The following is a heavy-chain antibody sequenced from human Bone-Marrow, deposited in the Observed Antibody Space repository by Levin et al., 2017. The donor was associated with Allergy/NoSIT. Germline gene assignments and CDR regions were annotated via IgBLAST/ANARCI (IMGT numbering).Heavy chain of an antibody. CDR1: TDSFTPFF. CDR2: ILHNGIP. D-gene: IGHD3-10*01. V-gene: IGHV4-34*12. J-gene: IGHJ6*02. Sequence: SETLSLTCRVSTDSFTPFFWNWIRQPPGKGLEWVGSILHNGIPKYNPSLKSRVTISTGMSGAQIPLRLTSVNAADAAIYYCARDSDSYYGPGNRDYGMDVWGRGTTVIVSS. CDR3: ARDSDSYYGPGNRDYGMDV.